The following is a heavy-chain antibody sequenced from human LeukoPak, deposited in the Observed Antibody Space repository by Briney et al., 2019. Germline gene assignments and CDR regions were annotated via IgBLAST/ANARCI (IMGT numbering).Heavy chain of an antibody. D-gene: IGHD1-26*01. CDR2: INHSGST. V-gene: IGHV4-34*01. J-gene: IGHJ6*02. CDR1: GGSFSGYY. CDR3: ARSGSYVGVYYYYYGMDV. Sequence: PSETLSLTCAVYGGSFSGYYWSWIRQPPGKGPEWIGEINHSGSTNYNPSLKSRVTISVDTSKNQFSLKLSSVTAADTAVYYCARSGSYVGVYYYYYGMDVWGQGTTVTVSS.